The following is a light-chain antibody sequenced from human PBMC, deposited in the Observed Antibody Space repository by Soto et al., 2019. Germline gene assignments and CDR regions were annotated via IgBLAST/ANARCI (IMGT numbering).Light chain of an antibody. V-gene: IGKV3-20*01. CDR1: QSVTSNS. CDR2: GAS. J-gene: IGKJ4*01. Sequence: IVLTQSPATLSLSPGERGTHSCRASQSVTSNSLAWYQQRPGQAPRLLIHGASSRATNIPDRFSGSGSGTDFTLSISRLEPEDSAVYYCQQYGRSPLTFGGGTKVDIK. CDR3: QQYGRSPLT.